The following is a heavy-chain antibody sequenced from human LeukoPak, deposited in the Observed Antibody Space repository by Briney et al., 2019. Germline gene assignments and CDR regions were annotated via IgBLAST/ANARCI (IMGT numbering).Heavy chain of an antibody. J-gene: IGHJ4*02. CDR1: GLTLNEVS. V-gene: IGHV3-7*01. CDR2: IKNDGSEE. D-gene: IGHD3-10*01. Sequence: QTWESLTLTCTVSGLTLNEVSLKRDRGAPGEGVEEGGKIKNDGSEEYYVDSVKGRFTISRDNARNSLFLQMNSLTVEDTAVYYCARAIRGSAVDTGDRWGQGTLVTVSS. CDR3: ARAIRGSAVDTGDR.